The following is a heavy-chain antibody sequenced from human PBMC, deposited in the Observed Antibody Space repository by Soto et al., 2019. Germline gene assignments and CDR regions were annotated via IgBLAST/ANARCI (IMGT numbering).Heavy chain of an antibody. Sequence: SETLSLTCTVSCGPISSYYWSWIRQPPGKGLEWIGYIYYSGSTNYNPSLKSRVTISVDTSKNQFSLKLSSVTTADTAVYYCARSVVPAASNWFDPWGQGTLVTVSS. J-gene: IGHJ5*02. CDR2: IYYSGST. D-gene: IGHD2-2*01. V-gene: IGHV4-59*01. CDR1: CGPISSYY. CDR3: ARSVVPAASNWFDP.